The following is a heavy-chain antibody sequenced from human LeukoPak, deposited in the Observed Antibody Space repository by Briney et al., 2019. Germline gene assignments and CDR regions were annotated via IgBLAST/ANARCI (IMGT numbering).Heavy chain of an antibody. CDR3: ASFWSGGFDY. J-gene: IGHJ4*02. D-gene: IGHD3-3*01. CDR1: GFTFSSYG. V-gene: IGHV3-48*04. CDR2: ISSSSSTI. Sequence: SGGSLRLSCAASGFTFSSYGMSWVRQAPGKGLEWVSYISSSSSTIYYADSVKGRFTISRDNAKNSLYLQMNSLRAEDTAVYYCASFWSGGFDYWGQGTLVTVSS.